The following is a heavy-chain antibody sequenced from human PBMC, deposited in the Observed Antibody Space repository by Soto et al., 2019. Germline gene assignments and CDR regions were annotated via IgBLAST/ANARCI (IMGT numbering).Heavy chain of an antibody. J-gene: IGHJ3*02. CDR1: GFTFSSCA. V-gene: IGHV3-23*01. D-gene: IGHD3-9*01. CDR2: IGGSGDDT. Sequence: LRLSCAASGFTFSSCAMSWVRQAPGKGLEWVSAIGGSGDDTYYADSVKGRFTISRDNSKNTLYLQMNSLRAEDTAVYYCAKGNWFPAFDIWGQGTMVTVSS. CDR3: AKGNWFPAFDI.